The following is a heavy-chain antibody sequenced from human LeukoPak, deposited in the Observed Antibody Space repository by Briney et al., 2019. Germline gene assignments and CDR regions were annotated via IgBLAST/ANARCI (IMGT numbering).Heavy chain of an antibody. CDR2: TYYRSKLYN. V-gene: IGHV6-1*01. CDR1: GDSFSSNSAA. CDR3: ARGPRDGYPIGDAFDI. D-gene: IGHD5-24*01. Sequence: QTLSLTCAISGDSFSSNSAAWNWIRQSPSRGLELVGRTYYRSKLYNNYAVSVKNLINNNPDTSKNQFSLQLNYVTPEDPAVYYCARGPRDGYPIGDAFDIWGQGTMVTVSS. J-gene: IGHJ3*02.